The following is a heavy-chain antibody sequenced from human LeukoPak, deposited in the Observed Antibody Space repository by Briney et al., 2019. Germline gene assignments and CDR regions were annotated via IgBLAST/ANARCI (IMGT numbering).Heavy chain of an antibody. Sequence: GESLKISCQASGYPFTSYWIGWVRQMPGKGLECMGIIYPDDSDTTYSPSFQGQVTISADKSFSTAYLQWSSLKASDTAIYYCARLGGDTYYFGSASYPNWYFDLWGRGTLVTVSS. CDR1: GYPFTSYW. D-gene: IGHD3-10*01. CDR2: IYPDDSDT. CDR3: ARLGGDTYYFGSASYPNWYFDL. V-gene: IGHV5-51*01. J-gene: IGHJ2*01.